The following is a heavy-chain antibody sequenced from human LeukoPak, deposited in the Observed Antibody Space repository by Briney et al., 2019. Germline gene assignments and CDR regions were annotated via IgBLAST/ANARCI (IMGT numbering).Heavy chain of an antibody. Sequence: GGSLRLSXAASGFTFRSYSMNWVRQAPGKGLEWVSSISSSSSYIYYADSVKGRFTISRDNAKNSLYLQMNSLRAEDTAVYYCAREFEVGATRYFDYWGQGTLVTVSS. D-gene: IGHD1-26*01. CDR1: GFTFRSYS. J-gene: IGHJ4*02. CDR2: ISSSSSYI. V-gene: IGHV3-21*01. CDR3: AREFEVGATRYFDY.